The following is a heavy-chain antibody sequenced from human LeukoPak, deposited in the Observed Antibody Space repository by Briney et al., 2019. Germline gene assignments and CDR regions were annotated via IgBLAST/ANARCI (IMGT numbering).Heavy chain of an antibody. Sequence: PSETLSLTCIVSGGSISSYYWSWIRQPPGKGLEWIGYIYYSGSTNYNPSLKSRVTISVDTSKNPFSLRLSSVTAADTAVYYCARFVPDYYDSSTYADYWGQGTLVTVSS. V-gene: IGHV4-59*01. D-gene: IGHD3-22*01. CDR2: IYYSGST. CDR1: GGSISSYY. CDR3: ARFVPDYYDSSTYADY. J-gene: IGHJ4*02.